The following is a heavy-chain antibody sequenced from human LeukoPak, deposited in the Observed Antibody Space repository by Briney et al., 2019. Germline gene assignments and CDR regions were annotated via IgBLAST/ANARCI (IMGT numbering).Heavy chain of an antibody. CDR3: AKDRLTLDAFDI. D-gene: IGHD2-21*02. Sequence: GGSLRLSCAASGFTVSSNYMSWVRQAPGKGLEWVSALSGSGTSTYYADSVKGRFTISRDNSKNTLYLQMNSLRAEDTAIYYCAKDRLTLDAFDIWGQGTMVTVSS. J-gene: IGHJ3*02. V-gene: IGHV3-23*01. CDR1: GFTVSSNY. CDR2: LSGSGTST.